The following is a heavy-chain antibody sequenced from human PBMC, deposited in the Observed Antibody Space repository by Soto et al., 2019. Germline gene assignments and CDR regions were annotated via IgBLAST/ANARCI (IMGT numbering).Heavy chain of an antibody. CDR2: IWYDGSNK. D-gene: IGHD2-2*01. J-gene: IGHJ4*02. V-gene: IGHV3-33*01. CDR1: GFTFSSYG. CDR3: ARGEQLLPLDY. Sequence: PGGSLRLSCAASGFTFSSYGMHWVRQAPGKGLEWVAVIWYDGSNKYYADSVKGRFTISRDNSKNTLYLQMNSLRAEGTAVYYCARGEQLLPLDYWGQGTLVTVSS.